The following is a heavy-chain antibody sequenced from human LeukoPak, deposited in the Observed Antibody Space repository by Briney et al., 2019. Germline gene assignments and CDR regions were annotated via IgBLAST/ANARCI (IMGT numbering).Heavy chain of an antibody. Sequence: ASVKASCKASGYTFTSYGISWVRQAPGQGLEWMGWISAYNGNTNYAQKLQGRVTMTTDTSTSTAYMELRSLRSDDTAVYYCARIAPYYYYMDVWGKGTTVTVSS. V-gene: IGHV1-18*01. CDR1: GYTFTSYG. J-gene: IGHJ6*03. CDR2: ISAYNGNT. CDR3: ARIAPYYYYMDV.